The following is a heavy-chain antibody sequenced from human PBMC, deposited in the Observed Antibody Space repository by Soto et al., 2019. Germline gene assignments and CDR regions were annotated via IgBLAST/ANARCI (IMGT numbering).Heavy chain of an antibody. CDR1: GGSISSHY. V-gene: IGHV4-59*08. J-gene: IGHJ5*02. CDR2: MYYSGST. CDR3: ARLFGELRFDP. Sequence: SEILSLTCTVSGGSISSHYWSWIRQPPGKGLEWIGYMYYSGSTNYNPSLKSRVTISVDTSKNQFSLELNSVTAADTAVYYCARLFGELRFDPWGQGTLVTVSS. D-gene: IGHD3-10*01.